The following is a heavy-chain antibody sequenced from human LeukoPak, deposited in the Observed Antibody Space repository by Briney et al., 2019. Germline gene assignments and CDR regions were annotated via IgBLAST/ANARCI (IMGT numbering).Heavy chain of an antibody. CDR2: IIPIFGTT. J-gene: IGHJ4*02. Sequence: ASVKVSCKASGYTFTSYGISWVRQAPGQGLEWMGGIIPIFGTTNYAQKFQGRVTITTDESTSTAYMELSSLRSEDTAVYYCARAQSIAAAGLFDYWGQGTLVTVSS. V-gene: IGHV1-69*05. CDR3: ARAQSIAAAGLFDY. D-gene: IGHD6-13*01. CDR1: GYTFTSYG.